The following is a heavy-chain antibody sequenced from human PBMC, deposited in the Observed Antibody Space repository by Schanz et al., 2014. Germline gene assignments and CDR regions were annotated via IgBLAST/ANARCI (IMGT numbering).Heavy chain of an antibody. CDR2: IRPDNGHT. V-gene: IGHV1-18*01. D-gene: IGHD3-16*01. CDR3: VRVPSRDVSFDL. J-gene: IGHJ2*01. Sequence: VQLEQSGAEVKKPGSSMKVSCKASGGTFSSYSISWVRQAPGQGLEWLGWIRPDNGHTTYSQKVRDRVIFTTDTSANTAYMELRSLRSDDTAHYYCVRVPSRDVSFDLWGRGTLVTVSS. CDR1: GGTFSSYS.